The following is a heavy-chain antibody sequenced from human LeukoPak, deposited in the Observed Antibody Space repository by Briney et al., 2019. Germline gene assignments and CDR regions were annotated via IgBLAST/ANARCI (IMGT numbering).Heavy chain of an antibody. Sequence: ASVTVSCKASGYTFTSYYMHWVRQAPRPGHERMGWVNPNSGGTNYAQKFQGRVSMTRDTSISTAYMELSRLRSDDTAVYCCARSQYQLPWSYWGQGTLVTVSS. V-gene: IGHV1-2*02. CDR3: ARSQYQLPWSY. D-gene: IGHD2-2*01. CDR2: VNPNSGGT. CDR1: GYTFTSYY. J-gene: IGHJ4*02.